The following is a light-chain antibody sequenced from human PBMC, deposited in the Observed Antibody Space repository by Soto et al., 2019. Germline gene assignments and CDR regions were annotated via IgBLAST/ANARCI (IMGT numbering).Light chain of an antibody. CDR2: DND. V-gene: IGLV1-51*01. CDR3: GTWDSSLGAVV. J-gene: IGLJ2*01. CDR1: SSNIGSKY. Sequence: QSVLTQPPSVSAAPGQKVTISCSGSSSNIGSKYVSWYQQFPGAAPKLLIFDNDKRPSGSPDRFSGSKSGTSATLDITGLQTGDEAEYYCGTWDSSLGAVVFGGGTKVTVL.